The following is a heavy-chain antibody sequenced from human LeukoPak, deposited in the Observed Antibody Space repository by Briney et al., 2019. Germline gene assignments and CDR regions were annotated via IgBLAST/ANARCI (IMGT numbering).Heavy chain of an antibody. CDR2: IYADGST. J-gene: IGHJ4*02. CDR1: GFIVSDND. CDR3: AKRSVPGRPGY. Sequence: GGSLRLSCAASGFIVSDNDIKWVRQAPGKGLEWVSLIYADGSTHYTDSAKGGFSISRDNSQNTVYLQMNSLRGEDTAVYFCAKRSVPGRPGYWGQGTLVTVSS. D-gene: IGHD3-3*01. V-gene: IGHV3-66*04.